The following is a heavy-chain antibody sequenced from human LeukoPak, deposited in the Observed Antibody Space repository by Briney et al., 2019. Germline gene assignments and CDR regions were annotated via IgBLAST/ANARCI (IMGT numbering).Heavy chain of an antibody. CDR1: GDSISSGGYS. CDR2: IHDSGST. V-gene: IGHV4-30-4*07. Sequence: SETLSLTCAVSGDSISSGGYSWSWIRQTPGKGLEWIAYIHDSGSTYNNPSPKSRVTISVDTSKNQFSLKLSSVTAADTAVYYCARVITGEGFLDAFDIWGQGTMVTVSS. J-gene: IGHJ3*02. CDR3: ARVITGEGFLDAFDI. D-gene: IGHD7-27*01.